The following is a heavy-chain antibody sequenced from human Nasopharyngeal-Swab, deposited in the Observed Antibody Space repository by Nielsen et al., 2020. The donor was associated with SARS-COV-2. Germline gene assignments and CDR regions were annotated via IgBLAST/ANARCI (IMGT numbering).Heavy chain of an antibody. D-gene: IGHD2-15*01. J-gene: IGHJ4*02. CDR2: IYSGGST. V-gene: IGHV3-53*04. Sequence: GGLLRPSSAASGFTVSSNYMSWVRQAPGKGREWVSVIYSGGSTYYADSVKSRFTTSRHNSKNTLYRQMNNPRAEDTAVYYCAREDRGYCSGGSCYKNFDYWGQGTLVTVSS. CDR3: AREDRGYCSGGSCYKNFDY. CDR1: GFTVSSNY.